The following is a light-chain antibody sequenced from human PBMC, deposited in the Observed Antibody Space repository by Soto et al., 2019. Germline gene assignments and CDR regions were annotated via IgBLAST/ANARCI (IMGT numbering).Light chain of an antibody. CDR3: QQSNDWPWT. V-gene: IGKV3-15*01. CDR2: AAS. J-gene: IGKJ1*01. Sequence: EIVMTQSPAALSLSPGERAALSCRASQSVRSNLAWYQQRPGQAPRLLIYAASIGATGVPARFSGSGSGTEFTLTISSLQSEGFAVYFCQQSNDWPWTFGQGTKV. CDR1: QSVRSN.